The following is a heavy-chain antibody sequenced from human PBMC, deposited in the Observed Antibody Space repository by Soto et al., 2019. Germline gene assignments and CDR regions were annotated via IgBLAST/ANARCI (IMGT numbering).Heavy chain of an antibody. CDR3: VFLTWDGKLFLVPFLAFLLNGSSDL. J-gene: IGHJ2*01. CDR2: IYYSGST. D-gene: IGHD6-6*01. V-gene: IGHV4-59*01. Sequence: KGLEWIGYIYYSGSTNYNPSLKSRVTISVDTSKNQFSLKLSSATAADTAVYYCVFLTWDGKLFLVPFLAFLLNGSSDL.